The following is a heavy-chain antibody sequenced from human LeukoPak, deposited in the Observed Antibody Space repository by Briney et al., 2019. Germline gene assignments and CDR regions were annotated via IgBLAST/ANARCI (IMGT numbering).Heavy chain of an antibody. CDR1: GYTFTSYG. J-gene: IGHJ4*02. CDR2: ISAYNGNT. Sequence: VASVKVPCKASGYTFTSYGISWVRQAPGQGLEWMGWISAYNGNTNYAQKLQGRVTMTTDTSTSTAYMELRSLRSDDTAVYYCASGSSGWWTFDYWGQGTLVTVSS. D-gene: IGHD6-19*01. CDR3: ASGSSGWWTFDY. V-gene: IGHV1-18*01.